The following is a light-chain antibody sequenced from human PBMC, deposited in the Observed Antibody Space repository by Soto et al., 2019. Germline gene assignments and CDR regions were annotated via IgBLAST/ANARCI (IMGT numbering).Light chain of an antibody. J-gene: IGLJ1*01. CDR2: EVS. CDR3: NSHVAVSHV. CDR1: SSDVGTYGY. Sequence: QSALTQPPSAAGSPGQSVTISCTGTSSDVGTYGYVSWFQHHPGKAPKLIIYEVSKRPAGVTDRFSGSTSGSTASLTVSGLPTEDEADYYCNSHVAVSHVFGTGSKVSVL. V-gene: IGLV2-8*01.